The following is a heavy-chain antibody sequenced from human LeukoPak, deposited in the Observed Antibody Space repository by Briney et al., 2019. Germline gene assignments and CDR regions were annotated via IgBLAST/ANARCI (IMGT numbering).Heavy chain of an antibody. CDR1: GYTFTGYY. V-gene: IGHV1-2*02. D-gene: IGHD5-12*01. Sequence: ASVEVSCKASGYTFTGYYVHWVRQAPGQGLEWMGWINPNSGGTNYAQKFQGKVTMTRNTSISTAYMELSSLRSEDTAVYYCARGEQWLRLSDYWGQGTLVTVSS. CDR3: ARGEQWLRLSDY. CDR2: INPNSGGT. J-gene: IGHJ4*02.